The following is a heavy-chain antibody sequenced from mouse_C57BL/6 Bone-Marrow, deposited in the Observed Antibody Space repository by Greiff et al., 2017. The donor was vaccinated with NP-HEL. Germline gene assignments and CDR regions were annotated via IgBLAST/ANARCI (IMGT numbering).Heavy chain of an antibody. V-gene: IGHV1-7*01. CDR1: GYTFTSYW. CDR3: ARGGYYYGSSPYYYAMDY. J-gene: IGHJ4*01. Sequence: QVQLKQSGAELAKPGASVKLSCKASGYTFTSYWMHWVKQRPGQGLEWIGYINPSSGYTKYNQKFKDKATLTADKSSSTAYMQLSSLTYEDSAVYYCARGGYYYGSSPYYYAMDYWGQGTSVTVSS. CDR2: INPSSGYT. D-gene: IGHD1-1*01.